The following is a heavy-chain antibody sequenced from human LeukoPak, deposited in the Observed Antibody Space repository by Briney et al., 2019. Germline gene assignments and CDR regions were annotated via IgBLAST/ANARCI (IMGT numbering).Heavy chain of an antibody. J-gene: IGHJ4*02. V-gene: IGHV3-23*01. D-gene: IGHD6-19*01. Sequence: GGSLRLSCAASGFTFSSNVLIWVRQAPGKGLEWVSSIPASGGSTYYADSVKGRFTISRDNSKNSLYLQMNSLRAEDTAVYYCAKESSGGWYFDYWGQGTLVTVSS. CDR2: IPASGGST. CDR1: GFTFSSNV. CDR3: AKESSGGWYFDY.